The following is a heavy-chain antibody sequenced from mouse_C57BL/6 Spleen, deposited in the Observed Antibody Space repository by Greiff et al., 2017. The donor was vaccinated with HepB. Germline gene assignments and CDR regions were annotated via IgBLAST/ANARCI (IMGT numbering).Heavy chain of an antibody. D-gene: IGHD1-1*01. CDR1: GFTFSSYA. Sequence: EVHLVESGGGLVKPGGSLKLSCAASGFTFSSYAMSWVRQTPEKRLEWVATISDGGSYTYYPDNVKGRFTISRDNAKSKLYLQMSHLKSEDTAMYYCARDTPYYYYGSSYDWYFDVWGTGTTVTVSS. CDR2: ISDGGSYT. CDR3: ARDTPYYYYGSSYDWYFDV. V-gene: IGHV5-4*01. J-gene: IGHJ1*03.